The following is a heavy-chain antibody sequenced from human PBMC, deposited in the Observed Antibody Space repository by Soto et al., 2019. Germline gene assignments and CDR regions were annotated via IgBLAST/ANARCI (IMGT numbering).Heavy chain of an antibody. CDR3: ASSVDGHDSASGYDLCLDY. D-gene: IGHD5-12*01. Sequence: ASVKVSCKASGGTFSSYAISWVRQAPGQGLEWMGGIIPIFGTANYAQKFQGRVTITADESTSTAYMELSSLRSEDTAVYYCASSVDGHDSASGYDLCLDYWGQGTLVTVSS. CDR2: IIPIFGTA. CDR1: GGTFSSYA. J-gene: IGHJ4*02. V-gene: IGHV1-69*13.